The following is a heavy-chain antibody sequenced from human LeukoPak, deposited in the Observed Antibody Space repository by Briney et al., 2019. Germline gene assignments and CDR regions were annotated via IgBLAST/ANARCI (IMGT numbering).Heavy chain of an antibody. D-gene: IGHD3-22*01. V-gene: IGHV3-33*01. CDR1: GFTFSSYG. CDR3: ARDLFSGYNFDY. J-gene: IGHJ4*02. CDR2: IWYDGSNK. Sequence: GGSLRLSCAASGFTFSSYGMHWVRQAPGKGLEWVAVIWYDGSNKYYADSVKGRSTISRDNSENTLYLQMNSLRAEDTAVYYCARDLFSGYNFDYWGQGTLVTVSS.